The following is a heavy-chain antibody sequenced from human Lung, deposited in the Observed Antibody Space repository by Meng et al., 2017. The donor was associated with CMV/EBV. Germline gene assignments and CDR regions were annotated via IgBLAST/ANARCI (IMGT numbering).Heavy chain of an antibody. J-gene: IGHJ6*02. CDR1: GYSFTGYY. Sequence: SVXVSXXSSGYSFTGYYLHWVRQAPGQGLEWMGWINPNSGATKYAEKFQGRVTMTRDTSISTAYMELSRLRSDDTAVYYCAGGLYDFWSGYYYYGMDVWGQGTTVXVSS. D-gene: IGHD3-3*01. V-gene: IGHV1-2*02. CDR3: AGGLYDFWSGYYYYGMDV. CDR2: INPNSGAT.